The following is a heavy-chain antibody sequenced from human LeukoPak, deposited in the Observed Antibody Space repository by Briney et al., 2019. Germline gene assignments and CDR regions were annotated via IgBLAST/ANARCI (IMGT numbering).Heavy chain of an antibody. D-gene: IGHD1-26*01. CDR3: AREVDSGSYRPSYYFDY. CDR1: GFTVSSNY. V-gene: IGHV3-53*01. Sequence: GGSLRLSCAASGFTVSSNYMSWVRQAPGRGLEWVSVIYSGGSTYYADSVKGRFTISRDNSKNTLYLQMNSLRAEDTAVYYCAREVDSGSYRPSYYFDYWGQGTLVTVSS. CDR2: IYSGGST. J-gene: IGHJ4*02.